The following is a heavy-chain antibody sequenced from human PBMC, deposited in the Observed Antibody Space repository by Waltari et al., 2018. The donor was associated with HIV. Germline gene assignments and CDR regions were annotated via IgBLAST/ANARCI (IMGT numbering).Heavy chain of an antibody. CDR3: AHSNSPSFYYFDY. J-gene: IGHJ4*02. Sequence: QITLKESGPTLVKPTQTLTLTCTFSGFSLTSEVGVGWIRQPPGKALEWLVIVYWNDDHRYSPSLKSRLTVTKDTSKNQAVLTMTNMDPVDTATYYCAHSNSPSFYYFDYWGQGTLVTVSS. CDR1: GFSLTSEVG. D-gene: IGHD6-13*01. V-gene: IGHV2-5*01. CDR2: VYWNDDH.